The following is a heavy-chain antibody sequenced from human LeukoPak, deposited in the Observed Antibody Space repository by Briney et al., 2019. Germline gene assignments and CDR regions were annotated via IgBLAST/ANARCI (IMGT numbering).Heavy chain of an antibody. CDR1: GVSISSYY. D-gene: IGHD3-10*01. CDR2: IYTSGST. V-gene: IGHV4-4*07. CDR3: ARVALWFGELSFDP. J-gene: IGHJ5*02. Sequence: SETLSLTCTVSGVSISSYYWSWLRQPAGKGLEWIGRIYTSGSTNYNPSLKSRVTMSVDTSKKQFSLKLSSVTAADTAVYYCARVALWFGELSFDPWGQGTLVTVSS.